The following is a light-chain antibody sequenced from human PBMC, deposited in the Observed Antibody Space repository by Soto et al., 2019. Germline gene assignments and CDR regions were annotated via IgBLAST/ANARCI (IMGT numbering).Light chain of an antibody. Sequence: EIVLTQSPGSLSLSPGERATLSCRASQSVSNNYLAWYQQKPGQAPRLLIYAASSRATGIPDRFSGSGSGTDFTLTISRLEPEDFAVYYCQQYGSSPYTFGLGTKLEIK. J-gene: IGKJ2*01. CDR2: AAS. CDR1: QSVSNNY. CDR3: QQYGSSPYT. V-gene: IGKV3-20*01.